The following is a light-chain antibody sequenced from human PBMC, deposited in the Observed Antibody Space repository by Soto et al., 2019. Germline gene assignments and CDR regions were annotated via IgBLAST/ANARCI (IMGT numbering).Light chain of an antibody. V-gene: IGKV3-20*01. CDR3: QQYGSSPA. J-gene: IGKJ3*01. CDR1: QSVSSSY. Sequence: EIVLTQSPGTLSLSPGERATLSCRASQSVSSSYLAWYQQKPGQAPRLLIYGASSRATGIPDRFSGSGSGTDFNLTISRLEPEDFVVYYCQQYGSSPAFGPGSKVDIK. CDR2: GAS.